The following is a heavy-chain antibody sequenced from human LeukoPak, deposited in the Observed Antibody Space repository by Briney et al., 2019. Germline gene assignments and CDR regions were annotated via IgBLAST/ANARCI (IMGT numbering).Heavy chain of an antibody. CDR2: ISWNSGSI. V-gene: IGHV3-9*01. J-gene: IGHJ6*02. CDR1: GFTFDDYA. Sequence: PGRSLRLSCAASGFTFDDYAMHWVRQAPGKGLEWVSGISWNSGSIGYADSVKGRFTISRDNAKNSLYLQMNSLRAEDTALYYCAKMVNYDILTGTPIDYYYGMDVWGQGTTVTVSS. CDR3: AKMVNYDILTGTPIDYYYGMDV. D-gene: IGHD3-9*01.